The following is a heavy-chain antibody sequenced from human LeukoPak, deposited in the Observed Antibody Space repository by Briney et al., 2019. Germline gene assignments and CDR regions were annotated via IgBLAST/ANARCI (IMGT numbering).Heavy chain of an antibody. J-gene: IGHJ5*02. CDR2: INPNSGGI. Sequence: ASVKVSCKTSRYTFTGYYMHWVRQAPGQGLEWMGWINPNSGGINYAQKFQGRVTMIKDTSTNSAYMELNKLTSDDTAVYYCGRGNKSFDPWGQGTLVTVSS. CDR1: RYTFTGYY. V-gene: IGHV1-2*02. CDR3: GRGNKSFDP.